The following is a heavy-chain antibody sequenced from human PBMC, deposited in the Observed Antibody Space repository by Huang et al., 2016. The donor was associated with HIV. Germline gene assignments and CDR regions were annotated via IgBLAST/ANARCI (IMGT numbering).Heavy chain of an antibody. D-gene: IGHD6-19*01. CDR3: ARVGGVAAGTFGTFDI. Sequence: EVQLVESGGGQVKPGGSLRLSCAASGFTFSSYSMNWVRQAPGKGLGWVSSISSSSSNIYYADSVKGRFTISRDNAKNSLYLQMNSLRAEDTAVYYCARVGGVAAGTFGTFDIWGQGTMVTVSS. CDR2: ISSSSSNI. V-gene: IGHV3-21*01. CDR1: GFTFSSYS. J-gene: IGHJ3*02.